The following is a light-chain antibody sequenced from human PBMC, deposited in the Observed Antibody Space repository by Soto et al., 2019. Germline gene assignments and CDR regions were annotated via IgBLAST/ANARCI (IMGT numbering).Light chain of an antibody. CDR2: QAS. Sequence: EIQMTHSPSTLSASVRDRVTITCRASQSTSSYLAWYQQKPGKAPKLLIYQASSLENGVPSRFSGSGSGTEFSLTISSLQPDDFATYYCQQYSSHSTFGQGTKVDIK. V-gene: IGKV1-5*03. CDR1: QSTSSY. CDR3: QQYSSHST. J-gene: IGKJ1*01.